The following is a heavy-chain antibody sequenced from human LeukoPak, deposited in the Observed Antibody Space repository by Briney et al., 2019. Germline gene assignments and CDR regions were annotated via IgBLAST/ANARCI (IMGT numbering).Heavy chain of an antibody. CDR3: ARDGDYDSSGYHFDY. CDR2: INPNSGGT. D-gene: IGHD3-22*01. Sequence: ASVKVSCKASGYTFTGYYMHWVRQAPGQGFEWMGWINPNSGGTNYAQKFQGRVTMTRDTSISTAYMELSRLRSDDTAVYYCARDGDYDSSGYHFDYWGQGTLVTVSS. CDR1: GYTFTGYY. V-gene: IGHV1-2*02. J-gene: IGHJ4*02.